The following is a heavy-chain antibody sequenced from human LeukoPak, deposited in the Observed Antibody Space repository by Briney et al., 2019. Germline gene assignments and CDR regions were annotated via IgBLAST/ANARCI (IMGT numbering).Heavy chain of an antibody. V-gene: IGHV4-34*01. Sequence: SETLSLTCAVYGGSFSYYYWSWIRQPPGKGLEWLGEINHSGITNYNPSLKSRVTISADTSKNQFSLKLTSVTAADTAVYYCANPARDFADSGAITWWGQGTLVTVSS. CDR3: ANPARDFADSGAITW. CDR1: GGSFSYYY. J-gene: IGHJ4*02. D-gene: IGHD4-17*01. CDR2: INHSGIT.